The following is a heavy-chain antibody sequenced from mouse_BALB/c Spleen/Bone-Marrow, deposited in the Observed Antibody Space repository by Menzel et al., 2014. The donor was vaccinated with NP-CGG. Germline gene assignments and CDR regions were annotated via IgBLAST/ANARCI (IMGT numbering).Heavy chain of an antibody. CDR2: IYPGDGDT. J-gene: IGHJ4*01. Sequence: QVQLQQSGAELVRPGSSVKISCKASGYAFSSYWVNWVKRRPGQGLEWIGQIYPGDGDTNYNGKFKGKATLTADKSSSTAYMQLSSLTSEDSAVYFCARSDYYAMDYWGQGTSVTVSS. V-gene: IGHV1-80*01. CDR3: ARSDYYAMDY. CDR1: GYAFSSYW.